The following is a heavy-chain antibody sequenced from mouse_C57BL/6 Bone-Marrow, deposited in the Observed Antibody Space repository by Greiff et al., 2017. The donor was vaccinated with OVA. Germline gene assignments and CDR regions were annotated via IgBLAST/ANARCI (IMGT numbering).Heavy chain of an antibody. D-gene: IGHD1-1*01. CDR3: ARYDYGSSL. V-gene: IGHV1-69*01. J-gene: IGHJ3*01. CDR2: IDPSDSYT. CDR1: GYTFTSYW. Sequence: QVQLKESGAELVMPGASVKLSCKASGYTFTSYWMHWVKQRPGQGLEWIGEIDPSDSYTNYNQKFKGKSTLTVDKSSSTAYMQLSSLTSEDSAVYYCARYDYGSSLWGQGTLVTVSA.